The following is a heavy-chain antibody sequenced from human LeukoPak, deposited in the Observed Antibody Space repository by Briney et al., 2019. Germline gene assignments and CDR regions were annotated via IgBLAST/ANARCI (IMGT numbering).Heavy chain of an antibody. CDR2: ISGSGSGT. D-gene: IGHD2-2*03. J-gene: IGHJ6*03. CDR1: GFTFSSYA. CDR3: ATHGSAHYYMDV. V-gene: IGHV3-23*01. Sequence: GGSLRLSWAASGFTFSSYAMSWVRQAPGKGLEWVSGISGSGSGTYYADSVKGRFTISRDNSKNTLHLQMNSLRAEDTAVYYCATHGSAHYYMDVWGKGTTVTISS.